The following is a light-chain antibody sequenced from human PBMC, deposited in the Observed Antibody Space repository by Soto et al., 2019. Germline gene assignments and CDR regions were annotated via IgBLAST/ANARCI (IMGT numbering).Light chain of an antibody. Sequence: DIQITQSPSSLCASVGDRVTITCRASQSISSHLNWYQHKPGRPPRLLIFASYILEGGVPSRFSGSGSDTYFTLTIDSLQPEDVATYYCQHSYITPRYTFGQGTKVEI. J-gene: IGKJ2*01. CDR1: QSISSH. CDR2: ASY. V-gene: IGKV1-39*01. CDR3: QHSYITPRYT.